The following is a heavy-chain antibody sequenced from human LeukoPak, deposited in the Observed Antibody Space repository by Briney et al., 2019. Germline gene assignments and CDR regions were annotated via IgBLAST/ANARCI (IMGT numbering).Heavy chain of an antibody. CDR2: IYSGGST. J-gene: IGHJ4*02. CDR3: ARSNEARLYYFDY. Sequence: GGSLRLSCAASGFTVSSNYMSWVRQAPGKGLEWVSVIYSGGSTYYADSVKGRFTISRDNSKNTLYLQMNSLRAEDTAVYYCARSNEARLYYFDYWGQGTLVTVSS. V-gene: IGHV3-53*01. D-gene: IGHD2-8*01. CDR1: GFTVSSNY.